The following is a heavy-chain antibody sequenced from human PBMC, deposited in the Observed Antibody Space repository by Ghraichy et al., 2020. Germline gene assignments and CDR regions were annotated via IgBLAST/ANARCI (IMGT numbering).Heavy chain of an antibody. J-gene: IGHJ6*02. CDR3: ASCTETDLDYHYYYHMDV. D-gene: IGHD4-17*01. V-gene: IGHV3-33*03. CDR2: IWYDGSNK. Sequence: GGSLRLSCAASGFTFSRFGMHWVRQAPGKGLEWVAVIWYDGSNKYYADSVKGRFTISRDNSKNTLFLEMNSLRVEDTAVYYCASCTETDLDYHYYYHMDVWGQGTTVTVSS. CDR1: GFTFSRFG.